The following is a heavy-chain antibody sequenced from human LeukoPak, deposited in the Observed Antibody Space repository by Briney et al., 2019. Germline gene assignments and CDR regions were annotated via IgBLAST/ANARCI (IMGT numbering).Heavy chain of an antibody. CDR1: GFTFSSYA. CDR2: IDSSGSYT. CDR3: AKGSAGGRPYYFDY. V-gene: IGHV3-23*05. Sequence: GGSPRLSCAVSGFTFSSYATSWVRQAPGKGLERVSAIDSSGSYTWYDDSVKGRFTISRDNSKNTLYLQMNSLRAEDTAVYYCAKGSAGGRPYYFDYCGQGTLVPVSS. J-gene: IGHJ4*02. D-gene: IGHD6-13*01.